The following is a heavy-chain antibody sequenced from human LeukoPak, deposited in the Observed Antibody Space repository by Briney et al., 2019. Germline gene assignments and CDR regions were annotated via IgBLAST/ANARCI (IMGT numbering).Heavy chain of an antibody. Sequence: SGTLSLTCVISGDRISNSNDAWNWSRQSRSRGLEWLGRTYYRSKWYNDYAVSVKSRITINPDTSKNQFSLQLNSVTPEDTAVYYCARGAVAAYSSGWRRGGYYFDYWGQATLVTVSS. D-gene: IGHD6-19*01. V-gene: IGHV6-1*01. J-gene: IGHJ4*02. CDR3: ARGAVAAYSSGWRRGGYYFDY. CDR2: TYYRSKWYN. CDR1: GDRISNSNDA.